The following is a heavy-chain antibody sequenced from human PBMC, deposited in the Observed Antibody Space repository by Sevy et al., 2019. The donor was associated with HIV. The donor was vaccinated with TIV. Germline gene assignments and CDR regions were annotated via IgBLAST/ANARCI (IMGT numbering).Heavy chain of an antibody. J-gene: IGHJ4*02. Sequence: SDTLSLTCTVSGGSVGSGIYYWSWIRQPPGRELEFIGYIFRSGILNYNPSLRSRVTMSVDTSKNQFSLRLISVTAADTAVYYCARGYSRSYISPFGFWGQGTLVTVSS. V-gene: IGHV4-61*01. CDR2: IFRSGIL. D-gene: IGHD1-26*01. CDR3: ARGYSRSYISPFGF. CDR1: GGSVGSGIYY.